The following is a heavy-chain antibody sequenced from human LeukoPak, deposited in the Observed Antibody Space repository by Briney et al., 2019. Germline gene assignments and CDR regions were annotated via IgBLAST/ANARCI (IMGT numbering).Heavy chain of an antibody. V-gene: IGHV4-30-2*01. CDR2: IYPGGGT. Sequence: SQTLSLTCNVSGGSISSGGYYWSWIRQPPGKGLEWIGYIYPGGGTYYSPSLESRVTLSVDRSKNQFSLKLNSVTGADTAVYYCAGERGEEYSSGWHKTNYFDNWGQGIRVTVSS. CDR3: AGERGEEYSSGWHKTNYFDN. CDR1: GGSISSGGYY. J-gene: IGHJ4*02. D-gene: IGHD6-19*01.